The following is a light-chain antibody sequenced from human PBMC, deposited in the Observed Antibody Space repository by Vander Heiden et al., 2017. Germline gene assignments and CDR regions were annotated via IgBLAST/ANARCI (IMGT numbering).Light chain of an antibody. CDR2: RNN. V-gene: IGLV1-44*01. CDR3: AAWDDSLNGWV. Sequence: QSVLTQPPSASGTPGQRVTISCSGSSSNIGSNTVNWYQQLPGTAPKLLIYRNNQRPSGVPDRFSGSKSGTSASLAISGLQSEDEADYYWAAWDDSLNGWVFGGGTKLTVL. J-gene: IGLJ3*02. CDR1: SSNIGSNT.